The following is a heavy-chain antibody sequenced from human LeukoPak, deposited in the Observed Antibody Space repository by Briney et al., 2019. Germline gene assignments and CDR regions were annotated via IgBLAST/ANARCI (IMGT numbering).Heavy chain of an antibody. V-gene: IGHV4-31*03. CDR2: IYYSGST. CDR1: GGSISSGGYY. J-gene: IGHJ4*02. Sequence: SETLSLTCTVSGGSISSGGYYWSWIRQHPGKGLEWIVYIYYSGSTYYNPSLKSRVTISVDTSKNQFSLKLSSVTAADTAVYYCARAGRGYGGYYDILTGYYPFDYWGQGTLVTVSS. D-gene: IGHD3-9*01. CDR3: ARAGRGYGGYYDILTGYYPFDY.